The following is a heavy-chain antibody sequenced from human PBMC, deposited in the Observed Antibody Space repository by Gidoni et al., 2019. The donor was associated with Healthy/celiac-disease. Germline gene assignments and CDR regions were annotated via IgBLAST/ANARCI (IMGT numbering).Heavy chain of an antibody. D-gene: IGHD2-2*01. Sequence: QVQLQQWGAGLLKPSETLSLTCAVYGGSFSGYYWSWIRQPPGKGLEWIGEINHSGSTNYNPSLKSRVTISVDTSKNQFSLKLSSVTAADTAVYYCASPFCSSTSCPVRRGWVYWGQGTLVTVSS. CDR1: GGSFSGYY. J-gene: IGHJ4*02. V-gene: IGHV4-34*01. CDR3: ASPFCSSTSCPVRRGWVY. CDR2: INHSGST.